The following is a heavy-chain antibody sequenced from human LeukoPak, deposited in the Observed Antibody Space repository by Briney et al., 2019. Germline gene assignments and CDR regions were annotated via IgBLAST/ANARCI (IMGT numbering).Heavy chain of an antibody. Sequence: ASVKVSCKASGYTFTDYYIHWVRQAPGQGLEWMGWINPNSGGTNYAQKFQGGVTMTRDTSITTAYMELSSLRSDDTAVYYCARDVGEYCSSTNCYASHYWGQGTLVTVSS. V-gene: IGHV1-2*02. D-gene: IGHD2-2*01. CDR3: ARDVGEYCSSTNCYASHY. J-gene: IGHJ4*02. CDR1: GYTFTDYY. CDR2: INPNSGGT.